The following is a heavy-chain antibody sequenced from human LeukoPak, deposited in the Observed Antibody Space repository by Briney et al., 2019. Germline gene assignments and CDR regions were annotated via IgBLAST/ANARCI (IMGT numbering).Heavy chain of an antibody. J-gene: IGHJ6*03. CDR1: GFTFSNYE. Sequence: PGGSLRLSCAASGFTFSNYEMDWVRQAPGKGLEWVACISSTSSYIYYADSVQGRFTISRDNAKKSVYLQMDSLRAEDTAVYYCVRDRLEPPSYDFYMDVWGKGTTVTVSS. CDR2: ISSTSSYI. D-gene: IGHD1-1*01. CDR3: VRDRLEPPSYDFYMDV. V-gene: IGHV3-21*01.